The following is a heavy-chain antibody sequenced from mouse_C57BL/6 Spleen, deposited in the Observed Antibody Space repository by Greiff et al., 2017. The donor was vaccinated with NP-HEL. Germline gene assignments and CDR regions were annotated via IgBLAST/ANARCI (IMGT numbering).Heavy chain of an antibody. CDR1: GYTFTGYW. V-gene: IGHV1-9*01. J-gene: IGHJ2*01. CDR3: ARSRYGNYGGYFDY. D-gene: IGHD2-1*01. Sequence: LVESGAELMKPGASVKLTCKATGYTFTGYWIEWVKQMPGHGLEWIGEILPGSGSTNYNEKFKGKATFTADTSSNPAYMQLSSLTTEDSAIYYCARSRYGNYGGYFDYWGQGTTLTVSS. CDR2: ILPGSGST.